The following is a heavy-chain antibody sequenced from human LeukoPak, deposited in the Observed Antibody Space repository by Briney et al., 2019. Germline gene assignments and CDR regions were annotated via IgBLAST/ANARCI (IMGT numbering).Heavy chain of an antibody. CDR1: GGSISSYY. J-gene: IGHJ3*02. D-gene: IGHD4-23*01. V-gene: IGHV4-59*01. CDR3: AMRDYGGTSDGFDI. Sequence: SETLSLTCAVSGGSISSYYWSWIRQPPGKGLEWIGYFYYSGSTNYNPSLKSRVTISVDTSKNQFSLKLSSVTAADTAVYYCAMRDYGGTSDGFDIWGQGTMVTVSS. CDR2: FYYSGST.